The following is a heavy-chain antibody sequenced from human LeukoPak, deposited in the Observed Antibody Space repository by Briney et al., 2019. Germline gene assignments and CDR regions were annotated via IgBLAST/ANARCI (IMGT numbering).Heavy chain of an antibody. Sequence: GGSLRLSCAASGFTFSSYSMNWVRQAPGKGLEWVSYISGSGSTIYYADSVKGRFTISRDNSKNTLYLQMNSLRAEDTAVYYCAKSRLWEILLSSDAFDIWGQGTMVTVSS. CDR2: ISGSGSTI. D-gene: IGHD1-26*01. J-gene: IGHJ3*02. CDR1: GFTFSSYS. CDR3: AKSRLWEILLSSDAFDI. V-gene: IGHV3-48*01.